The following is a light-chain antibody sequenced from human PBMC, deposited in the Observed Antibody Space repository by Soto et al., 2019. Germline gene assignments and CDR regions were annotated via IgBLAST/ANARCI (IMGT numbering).Light chain of an antibody. CDR1: QSVSSSY. V-gene: IGKV3-20*01. CDR2: GAS. CDR3: QQYATSPRT. Sequence: EIVLTQSPGTLSLSPGERATLSCRASQSVSSSYLAWYQQKPGQAPRLLIYGASIRATGIPDRFSGSGSGTDFTSPISRLEPEDFALFYCQQYATSPRTFGQGTQVAIK. J-gene: IGKJ1*01.